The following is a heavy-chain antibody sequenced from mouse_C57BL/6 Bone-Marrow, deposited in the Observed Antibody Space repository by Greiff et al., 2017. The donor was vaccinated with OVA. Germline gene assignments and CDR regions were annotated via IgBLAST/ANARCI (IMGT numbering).Heavy chain of an antibody. V-gene: IGHV5-4*01. J-gene: IGHJ3*01. Sequence: EVKLVESGGGLVKPGGSLKLSCAASGFTFSSYAMSWVRQTPEKRLEWVATISDGGSYTYYPDNVKGRFTISRDNAKNNLYLQMSHLKSEDTAMYYCARDLGYSNYEAWFAYWGQGTLVTVSA. CDR1: GFTFSSYA. CDR3: ARDLGYSNYEAWFAY. D-gene: IGHD2-5*01. CDR2: ISDGGSYT.